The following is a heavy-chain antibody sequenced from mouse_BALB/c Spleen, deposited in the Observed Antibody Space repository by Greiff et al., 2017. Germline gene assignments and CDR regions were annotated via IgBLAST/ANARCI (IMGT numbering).Heavy chain of an antibody. J-gene: IGHJ2*01. D-gene: IGHD2-3*01. Sequence: LVKPGASVKISCKASGYSFTGYYMHWVKQSHGKSLEWIGYISCYNGATSYNQKFKGKATFTVDTSSSTAYMQFNSLTSEDSAVYYCARSYDGYSKGCYFDYWGQGTTLTVSS. CDR3: ARSYDGYSKGCYFDY. CDR2: ISCYNGAT. V-gene: IGHV1S34*01. CDR1: GYSFTGYY.